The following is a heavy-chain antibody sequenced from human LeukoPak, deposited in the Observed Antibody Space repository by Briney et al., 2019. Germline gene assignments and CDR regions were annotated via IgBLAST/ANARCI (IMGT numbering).Heavy chain of an antibody. J-gene: IGHJ6*03. CDR3: AKPGRALGYYYYHMDV. D-gene: IGHD3-10*01. CDR2: IRYDGSNK. V-gene: IGHV3-30*02. Sequence: GGSLRLSCAASGFTFSSYGMHWVRQAPGKGLEWVAFIRYDGSNKYYADSVKGRFTISRDNSKNTLYLQMNSLRAEDTAVYYCAKPGRALGYYYYHMDVWGKGTTVTISS. CDR1: GFTFSSYG.